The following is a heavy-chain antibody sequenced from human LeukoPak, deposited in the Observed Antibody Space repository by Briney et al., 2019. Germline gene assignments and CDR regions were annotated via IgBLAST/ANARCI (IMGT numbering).Heavy chain of an antibody. D-gene: IGHD3-10*01. CDR1: GFTFSSYA. J-gene: IGHJ4*02. Sequence: PGGSLRLSCAASGFTFSSYAMSWVRQAPGKGLEWVSAISGSGGSTYYADSVKGRFTISRDNSKNTLYLQTNSLRAEDTAVYYCAKDRYYYGSGSSYDYWGQGTLVTVSS. V-gene: IGHV3-23*01. CDR3: AKDRYYYGSGSSYDY. CDR2: ISGSGGST.